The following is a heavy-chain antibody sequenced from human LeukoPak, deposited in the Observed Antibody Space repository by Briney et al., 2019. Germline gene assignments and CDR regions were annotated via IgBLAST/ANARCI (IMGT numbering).Heavy chain of an antibody. CDR3: ARDRVDYYDSSENWFDP. V-gene: IGHV1-3*01. Sequence: ASVKVSCKASGYTFTSYAMHWVRQAPGQRLEWMGRINAGNGNTKYSQKFQGRVTITRDTSASTAYMELSSLRSEDTAVYYCARDRVDYYDSSENWFDPWGQGTLVTVSS. CDR2: INAGNGNT. CDR1: GYTFTSYA. D-gene: IGHD3-22*01. J-gene: IGHJ5*02.